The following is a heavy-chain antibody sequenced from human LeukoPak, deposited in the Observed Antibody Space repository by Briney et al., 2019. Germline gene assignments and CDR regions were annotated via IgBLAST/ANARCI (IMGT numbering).Heavy chain of an antibody. CDR3: AKGQETESRLDS. D-gene: IGHD1-1*01. J-gene: IGHJ4*02. CDR2: IRHSDGNT. Sequence: GGSLRLSCAASGFTFSSHAMSWVRQAPGKGLEWVSGIRHSDGNTYYADSVKGRFTISSDKSKNILFLQMNSLRAEDTALYYCAKGQETESRLDSWGQGTLVTVSS. V-gene: IGHV3-23*01. CDR1: GFTFSSHA.